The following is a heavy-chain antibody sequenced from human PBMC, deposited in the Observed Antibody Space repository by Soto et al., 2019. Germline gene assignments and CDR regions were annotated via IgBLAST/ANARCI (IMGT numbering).Heavy chain of an antibody. CDR3: ARGHVYYDYIWGSYPPYYFDY. CDR2: INHSGST. V-gene: IGHV4-34*01. J-gene: IGHJ4*02. D-gene: IGHD3-16*02. CDR1: GGSFSGYY. Sequence: SETLSLTCTVSGGSFSGYYWSWIRQPPGKGLECIGEINHSGSTNYNPSLKSRVTISVDTSKNQFSLKLSSVTAADTAVYYCARGHVYYDYIWGSYPPYYFDYWGQGTLVTVSS.